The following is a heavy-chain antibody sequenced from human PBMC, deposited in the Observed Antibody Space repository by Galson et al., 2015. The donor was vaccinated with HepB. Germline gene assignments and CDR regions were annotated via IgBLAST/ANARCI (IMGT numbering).Heavy chain of an antibody. J-gene: IGHJ6*02. D-gene: IGHD1-26*01. CDR1: GYTFTNFG. CDR3: AREGGWQLHDYYFGMDV. Sequence: SVKVSCKASGYTFTNFGINWVRQAPGQGLEWMGWISAYHGNTNYAQKLQGRVTMTTDTPTSTAYMELRSLRSDDTAVYYCAREGGWQLHDYYFGMDVWGQGTTVTVSS. V-gene: IGHV1-18*01. CDR2: ISAYHGNT.